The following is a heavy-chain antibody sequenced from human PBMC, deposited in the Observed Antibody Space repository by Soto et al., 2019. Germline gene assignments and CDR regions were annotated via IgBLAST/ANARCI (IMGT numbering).Heavy chain of an antibody. D-gene: IGHD3-3*01. CDR1: GFTFSNYW. CDR2: VNNDGTDT. V-gene: IGHV3-74*03. J-gene: IGHJ6*02. CDR3: ARGGLEHALDV. Sequence: EVQLVESGGGLVQPGGSLRLSCAASGFTFSNYWMYWFRQAPGKGLVWVSRVNNDGTDTTHADSVKGRFTSSRDNAENTLYLQMNSLRAEDTAVYYCARGGLEHALDVWGQGSTVTVSS.